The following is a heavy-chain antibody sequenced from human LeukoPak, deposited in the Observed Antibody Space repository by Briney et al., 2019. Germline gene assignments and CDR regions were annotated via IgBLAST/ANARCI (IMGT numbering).Heavy chain of an antibody. CDR3: AIDYGDYGFCAFDI. V-gene: IGHV1-8*01. Sequence: ASVKVSCKASGYTFTSHDINWVRQATGQGLEWMGWMNPNSGNTGYAQKFQGRVTMTRNTSISTAYMELSSLRSEDTAVYYCAIDYGDYGFCAFDIWGQGTMVTVSS. D-gene: IGHD4-17*01. J-gene: IGHJ3*02. CDR2: MNPNSGNT. CDR1: GYTFTSHD.